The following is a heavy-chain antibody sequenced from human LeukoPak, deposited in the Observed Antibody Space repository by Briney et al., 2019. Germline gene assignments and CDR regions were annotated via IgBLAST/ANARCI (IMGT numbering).Heavy chain of an antibody. Sequence: SETLSLTCAVYGGSFSGYYWSWIRQPPGKGLEWIEEINHSGSTNYNPSLKSRVTISVDTSKNQFSLRLSSVTAADTAVYYCARGDSSSSPYYFDYWGQGTLVTVSS. V-gene: IGHV4-34*01. D-gene: IGHD6-6*01. CDR1: GGSFSGYY. CDR2: INHSGST. J-gene: IGHJ4*02. CDR3: ARGDSSSSPYYFDY.